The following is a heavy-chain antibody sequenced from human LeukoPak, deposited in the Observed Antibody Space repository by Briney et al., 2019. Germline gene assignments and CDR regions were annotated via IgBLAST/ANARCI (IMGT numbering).Heavy chain of an antibody. CDR1: GFTFSNAW. CDR3: ATEPSYGYLPGY. V-gene: IGHV3-15*01. CDR2: IKSKTDGGTT. J-gene: IGHJ4*02. Sequence: GGSLRLSCAASGFTFSNAWMSWVRQAPGKGLEWVGRIKSKTDGGTTDYAAPVKGRFTISRDDSKNTLYLQMNSLKTEDTAVYYCATEPSYGYLPGYWGQGTLVTVSS. D-gene: IGHD5-18*01.